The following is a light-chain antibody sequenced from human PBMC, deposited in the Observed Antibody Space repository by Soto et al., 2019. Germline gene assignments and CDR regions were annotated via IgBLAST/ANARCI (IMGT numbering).Light chain of an antibody. Sequence: QSALTQPASVSGSPGQSITISCTGTSSDVGGYNYVSWYQQHPGKAPKLMIYEVSNRPSGVSNCFSGSKSGNTASLTITGLQAEDEADYYCSSYTSSSNVVFGGGTKLTVL. J-gene: IGLJ2*01. CDR1: SSDVGGYNY. V-gene: IGLV2-14*01. CDR3: SSYTSSSNVV. CDR2: EVS.